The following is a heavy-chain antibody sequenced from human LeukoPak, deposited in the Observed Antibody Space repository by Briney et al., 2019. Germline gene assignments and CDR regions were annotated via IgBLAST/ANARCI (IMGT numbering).Heavy chain of an antibody. CDR2: INPNSGGT. V-gene: IGHV1-2*02. J-gene: IGHJ6*02. D-gene: IGHD4-17*01. CDR1: GYTFTGYY. Sequence: GASVKVSCKASGYTFTGYYMHWVRQAPGQGLEWMGWINPNSGGTNYAQKFQGRVTMTRDTSISTAYMELSRLRSDDTAVYYCARGPPDYGDYVDGMDVWGQGTTVTVSS. CDR3: ARGPPDYGDYVDGMDV.